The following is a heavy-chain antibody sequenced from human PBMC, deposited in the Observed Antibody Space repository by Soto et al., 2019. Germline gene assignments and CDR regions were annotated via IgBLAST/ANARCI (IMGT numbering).Heavy chain of an antibody. D-gene: IGHD2-21*02. J-gene: IGHJ4*02. CDR3: VCDCDNHKDVAFDF. Sequence: DSPKISCLRSRYTSTNFLIGWVRQRLGESLEWMCIIYSRDSDTRYSPSFQGQVTISVDSSISTAYLQWSSLKAPDTAIYYVVCDCDNHKDVAFDFWGQGTLVTVSS. V-gene: IGHV5-51*01. CDR2: IYSRDSDT. CDR1: RYTSTNFL.